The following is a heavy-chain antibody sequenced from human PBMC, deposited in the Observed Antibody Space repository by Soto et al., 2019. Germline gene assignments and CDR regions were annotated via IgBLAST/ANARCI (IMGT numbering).Heavy chain of an antibody. D-gene: IGHD3-22*01. Sequence: HPGGSLRLSCAASGFTFSSYGMHWVRQAPGKGLEWVAVISYDGSNKYYADSVKGRFTISRDNSKNTLYLQMNSLRAEDTAVYYCAKVAPPVITVDYFDYWGQGTLVTVSS. J-gene: IGHJ4*02. CDR2: ISYDGSNK. V-gene: IGHV3-30*18. CDR1: GFTFSSYG. CDR3: AKVAPPVITVDYFDY.